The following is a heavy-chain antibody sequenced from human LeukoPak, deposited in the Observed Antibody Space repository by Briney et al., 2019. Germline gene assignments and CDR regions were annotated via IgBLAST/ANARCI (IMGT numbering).Heavy chain of an antibody. V-gene: IGHV3-30*03. Sequence: PGGSLRLSCAVSGFTFQTFGMHWVRQTPGKGLEWVALISFDGSYKYYTDSVKGRFTISRDNSKNTLYLQMDSLRAEDTAVYYCASPDVWGKGTTVTVSS. CDR3: ASPDV. CDR2: ISFDGSYK. CDR1: GFTFQTFG. J-gene: IGHJ6*04.